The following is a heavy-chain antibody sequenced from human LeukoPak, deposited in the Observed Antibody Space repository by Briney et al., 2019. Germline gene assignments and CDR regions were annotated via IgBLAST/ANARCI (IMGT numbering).Heavy chain of an antibody. CDR3: ARVRSSSSEGYYYYYYMDV. D-gene: IGHD6-6*01. Sequence: ASVKVSCKTSGYTFTNYGISRVQQTPGQGPEWMGWISAYNGNTNYAQKLQGRVTMTTDTSTSTAYMELRSLRSDDTAVYYCARVRSSSSEGYYYYYYMDVWGKGTTVTVSS. CDR1: GYTFTNYG. V-gene: IGHV1-18*01. CDR2: ISAYNGNT. J-gene: IGHJ6*03.